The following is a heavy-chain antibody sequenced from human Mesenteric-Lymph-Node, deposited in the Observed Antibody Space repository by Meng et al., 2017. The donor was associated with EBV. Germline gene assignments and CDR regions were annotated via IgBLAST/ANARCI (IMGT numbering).Heavy chain of an antibody. J-gene: IGHJ4*02. D-gene: IGHD6-6*01. CDR1: GYIFTDYS. CDR2: INADNGYT. CDR3: ARGSSSALYFFDY. Sequence: QVRLVQSGAEVKKPGASVKVSCMASGYIFTDYSIHWVRQAPGQRLEWMGWINADNGYTKYSQNFQGRVTITRDTSASTAYMELSSLRSEDTAVYYCARGSSSALYFFDYWGQGPLVTVSS. V-gene: IGHV1-3*01.